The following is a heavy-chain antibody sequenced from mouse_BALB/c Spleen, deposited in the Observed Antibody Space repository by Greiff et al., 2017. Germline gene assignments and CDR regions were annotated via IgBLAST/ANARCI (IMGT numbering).Heavy chain of an antibody. CDR1: GYTFTSYW. Sequence: QVQLKESGAELAKPGASVKMSCKASGYTFTSYWMHWVKQRPGQGLEWIGYINPSTGYTEYNQKFKDKATLTADKSSSTAYMQLSSLTSEDSAVYYCARRPTGYAMDYWGQGTSVTVSS. CDR2: INPSTGYT. D-gene: IGHD1-1*01. V-gene: IGHV1-7*01. CDR3: ARRPTGYAMDY. J-gene: IGHJ4*01.